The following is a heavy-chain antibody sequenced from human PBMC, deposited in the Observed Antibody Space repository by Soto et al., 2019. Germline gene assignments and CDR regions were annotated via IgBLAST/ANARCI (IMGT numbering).Heavy chain of an antibody. CDR2: IYYSGST. Sequence: QLQLQESGPGLEKPSETLSLTCTVSGGSISSSSYYWGWIRQPPGKGLEWIGSIYYSGSTYYNPSLKSRVTISVDTSKNQFSLKLSSVTAADTAVYYCARHPITMVRGVPGFDYWGQGTLVTVSS. V-gene: IGHV4-39*01. D-gene: IGHD3-10*01. J-gene: IGHJ4*02. CDR3: ARHPITMVRGVPGFDY. CDR1: GGSISSSSYY.